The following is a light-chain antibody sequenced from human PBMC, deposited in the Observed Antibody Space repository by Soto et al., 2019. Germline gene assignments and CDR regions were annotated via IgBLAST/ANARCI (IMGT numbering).Light chain of an antibody. J-gene: IGLJ2*01. CDR2: SDN. Sequence: QSVLTQPPSASGTPGQRVTISCSGSSSNIGTNTVIWYQQLPGAAPKLLIYSDNQRPSGVPDRFSGSKSGTSASLAISGLRSEDEADYYWAAGDVSLGFFGGGPKPPVL. CDR1: SSNIGTNT. CDR3: AAGDVSLGF. V-gene: IGLV1-44*01.